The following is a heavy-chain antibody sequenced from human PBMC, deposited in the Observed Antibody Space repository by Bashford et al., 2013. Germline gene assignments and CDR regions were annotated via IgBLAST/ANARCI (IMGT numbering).Heavy chain of an antibody. J-gene: IGHJ3*02. Sequence: GSLRLSCAASGFSFSDSAIYWVRQTAGNHLEWVSAIGPPGDTYYPHSLMGRFVTSREDAKNLLSLQMSSLRVGDTAVYYCASPRSHFVYDAFDIWGQGTLVTVSS. CDR3: ASPRSHFVYDAFDI. V-gene: IGHV3-13*01. D-gene: IGHD1-14*01. CDR2: IGPPGDT. CDR1: GFSFSDSA.